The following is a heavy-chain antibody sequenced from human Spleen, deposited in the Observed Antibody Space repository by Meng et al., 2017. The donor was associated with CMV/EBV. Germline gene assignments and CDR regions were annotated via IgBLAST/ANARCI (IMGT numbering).Heavy chain of an antibody. CDR1: GGSVSSGSYY. Sequence: SETLSLTCTVSGGSVSSGSYYWSWLRQPPGKGLEWIGYISYIGSTNYNPSLKSRVTISVDTSKNQFPLKLSSVTAADTAVYYCARDILEHNAFDMWGQGTMVTVSS. V-gene: IGHV4-61*01. J-gene: IGHJ3*02. D-gene: IGHD1/OR15-1a*01. CDR3: ARDILEHNAFDM. CDR2: ISYIGST.